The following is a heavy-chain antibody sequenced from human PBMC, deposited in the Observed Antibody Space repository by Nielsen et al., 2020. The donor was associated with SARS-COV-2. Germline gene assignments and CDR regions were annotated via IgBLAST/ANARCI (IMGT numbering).Heavy chain of an antibody. CDR3: ARRAAGTDYFDY. Sequence: ESLKISCAASGFTVSSNYMSWVRQAPGKGLEWVSVIYSGGSTYYADSVKGRFTISRDDSKNTLYLQMNSLRAEDTAVYYCARRAAGTDYFDYWGQGTLVTVSS. V-gene: IGHV3-66*01. D-gene: IGHD6-13*01. J-gene: IGHJ4*02. CDR1: GFTVSSNY. CDR2: IYSGGST.